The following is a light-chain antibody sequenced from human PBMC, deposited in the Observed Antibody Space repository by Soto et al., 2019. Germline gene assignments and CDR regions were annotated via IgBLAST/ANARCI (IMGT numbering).Light chain of an antibody. V-gene: IGLV1-40*01. Sequence: QSVLTQPPSVSGAPGQRVTISCTGSSSNIGAGYPVHWYQQLPGTAPKLLVAGNRPSGVPDRFSVSKSGASASLAITGLQAEDEADYYCQTYDSSLSRRWVFGGGTKLTVL. CDR2: G. CDR1: SSNIGAGYP. CDR3: QTYDSSLSRRWV. J-gene: IGLJ3*02.